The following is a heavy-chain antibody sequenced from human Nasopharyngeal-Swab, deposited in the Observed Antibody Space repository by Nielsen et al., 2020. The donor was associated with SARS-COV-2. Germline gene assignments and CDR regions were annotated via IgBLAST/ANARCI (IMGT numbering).Heavy chain of an antibody. V-gene: IGHV3-48*04. D-gene: IGHD4-17*01. J-gene: IGHJ6*03. Sequence: GESLKISCAASGFTFSSYSMNWVRQAPGKGLELVSYISSSSSTIYYADSVKGRFTISRDNAKNSLYLQMNSLRAEDTAVYYCARAKYGDPYYYYYYMDVWGKGTTVTVSS. CDR2: ISSSSSTI. CDR1: GFTFSSYS. CDR3: ARAKYGDPYYYYYYMDV.